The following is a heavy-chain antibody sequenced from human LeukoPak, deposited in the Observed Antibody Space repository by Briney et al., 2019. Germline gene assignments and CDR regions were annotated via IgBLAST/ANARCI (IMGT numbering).Heavy chain of an antibody. D-gene: IGHD6-19*01. J-gene: IGHJ4*02. CDR3: ARDDIAVATCFDY. V-gene: IGHV3-74*03. CDR2: INSDGSRM. Sequence: GGSLRLSCAASGFTFSSSWMHWVRQAPGKGLVWVSRINSDGSRMMYADSVKGRFTISRDNAKNTLYLQMNSLRAEDTAVYYCARDDIAVATCFDYWGQGTLVTVSS. CDR1: GFTFSSSW.